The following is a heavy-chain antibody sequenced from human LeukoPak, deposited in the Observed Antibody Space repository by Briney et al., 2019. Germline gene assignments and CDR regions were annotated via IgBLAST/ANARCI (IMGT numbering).Heavy chain of an antibody. CDR1: GGSISSGSYY. CDR2: IYTSGST. V-gene: IGHV4-61*02. J-gene: IGHJ4*02. D-gene: IGHD2-2*01. CDR3: ARGYCSSTSCYGEIDY. Sequence: SQTLSLTCTVSGGSISSGSYYWSWIRQPAGKGLEWIGRIYTSGSTNYNPSLKSRVTISVDTSKNQFSLKLGSVTAADTAVYYCARGYCSSTSCYGEIDYWGQGTLVTVSS.